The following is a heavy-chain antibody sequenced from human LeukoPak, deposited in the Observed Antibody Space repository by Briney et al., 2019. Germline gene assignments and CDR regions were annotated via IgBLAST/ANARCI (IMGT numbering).Heavy chain of an antibody. Sequence: KPSETLSLTCTVSGGSISSSSYYWGWIRQPPGKGLEWIGSIYYSGSTYYNPSLKSRVTISVDTSKNQFSLKLSSVTAADTAVYYCARRGQQLALNDYWGQGTLVTVSS. CDR2: IYYSGST. CDR3: ARRGQQLALNDY. CDR1: GGSISSSSYY. D-gene: IGHD6-13*01. V-gene: IGHV4-39*07. J-gene: IGHJ4*02.